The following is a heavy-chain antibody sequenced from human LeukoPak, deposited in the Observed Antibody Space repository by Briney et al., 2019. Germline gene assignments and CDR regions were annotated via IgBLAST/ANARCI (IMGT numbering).Heavy chain of an antibody. V-gene: IGHV3-23*01. CDR2: TSASVGST. CDR3: AKDGYPPPFYYFDY. J-gene: IGHJ4*02. Sequence: RGSLRLSCAASGFTFTSYAMSWARPAPGEGLEWVSATSASVGSTYYADSVKGRFTISTDNSKNTLYLQMNSLRAEDTAVYYCAKDGYPPPFYYFDYWGQGTLVTVSS. CDR1: GFTFTSYA. D-gene: IGHD2/OR15-2a*01.